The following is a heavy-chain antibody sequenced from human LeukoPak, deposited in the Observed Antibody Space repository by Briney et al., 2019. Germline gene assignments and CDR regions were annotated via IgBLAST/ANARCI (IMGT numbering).Heavy chain of an antibody. J-gene: IGHJ6*02. D-gene: IGHD3-10*01. CDR3: ARDRGARITMVRGVMPYGMDV. CDR1: GYTFTSYG. V-gene: IGHV1-18*01. CDR2: ISAYNGST. Sequence: ASVKVSCKASGYTFTSYGISWVRQAPGQGLEWMGWISAYNGSTNYAQKLQGRVTMTTDTSTSTAYMELRSLRSDDTAVYYCARDRGARITMVRGVMPYGMDVWGQGTTVTVSS.